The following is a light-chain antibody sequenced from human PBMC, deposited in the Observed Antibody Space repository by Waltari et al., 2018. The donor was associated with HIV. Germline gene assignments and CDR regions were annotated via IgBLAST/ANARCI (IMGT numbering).Light chain of an antibody. CDR2: DAS. CDR3: QQRRNWPHT. CDR1: QSVNNY. V-gene: IGKV3-11*01. Sequence: EFVLTQSPATLSLSPGERVTLSCRASQSVNNYLAWYQQKPGQPLRLLIYDASNRATGIPARFRGSGSGTDFTLTISSLEPEDFAVYYCQQRRNWPHTFGQGTKLE. J-gene: IGKJ2*01.